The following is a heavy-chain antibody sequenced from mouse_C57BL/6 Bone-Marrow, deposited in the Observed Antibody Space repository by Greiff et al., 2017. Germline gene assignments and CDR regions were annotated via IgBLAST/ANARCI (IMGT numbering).Heavy chain of an antibody. CDR1: GYSITSGYY. J-gene: IGHJ3*01. D-gene: IGHD1-2*01. V-gene: IGHV3-6*01. CDR3: ARDYGGAWFAY. CDR2: ISYDGSN. Sequence: EVKLMESGPGLVKPSQSLSLTCSVTGYSITSGYYWNWIRQFPGNKLEWMGYISYDGSNNYNPSLKNRISITRDTSKNQFFLKLNSVTTEDTATYYCARDYGGAWFAYWGQGTLVTVSA.